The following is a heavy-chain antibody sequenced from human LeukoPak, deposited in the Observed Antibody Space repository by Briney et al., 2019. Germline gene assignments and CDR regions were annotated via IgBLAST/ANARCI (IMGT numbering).Heavy chain of an antibody. CDR1: GGSISSYY. CDR3: ARRPRWLQLGYYYGMDV. V-gene: IGHV4-34*01. Sequence: PSETLSLTCTVSGGSISSYYWSWIRQPPGKGLEWIGEINHSGSTNYNPSLKSRVTISVDTSKNQFSLKLSSVTAADTAVYYCARRPRWLQLGYYYGMDVWGQGTTVTVSS. J-gene: IGHJ6*02. D-gene: IGHD5-24*01. CDR2: INHSGST.